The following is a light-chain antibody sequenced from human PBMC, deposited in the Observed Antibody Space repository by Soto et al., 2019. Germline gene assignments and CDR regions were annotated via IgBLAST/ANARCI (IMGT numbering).Light chain of an antibody. J-gene: IGKJ4*01. Sequence: DIVMTQSPDSLAVSLGERATINCKSSQSVLYSSNNKNNLVWYQQKPGQPPKLLIYWASTRESGVPDRFSGSGSATDFTLTISSLQAEDVAVYYCQQYYSTPLTFGGGTKVEI. CDR3: QQYYSTPLT. V-gene: IGKV4-1*01. CDR2: WAS. CDR1: QSVLYSSNNKNN.